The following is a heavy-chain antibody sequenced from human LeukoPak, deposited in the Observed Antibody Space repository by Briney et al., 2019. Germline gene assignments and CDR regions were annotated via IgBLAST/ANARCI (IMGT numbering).Heavy chain of an antibody. Sequence: GGSLRPSCAASGFTFSSYAIHWVRQAPGTGLEWVALISYEGSNKYYADSVKGRSTISRDNSKNTVYLQMNSLRTEDTAVYYCARDDLSGSYRFDSWGQGTLVTVYS. CDR3: ARDDLSGSYRFDS. J-gene: IGHJ4*02. CDR2: ISYEGSNK. V-gene: IGHV3-30-3*01. D-gene: IGHD1-26*01. CDR1: GFTFSSYA.